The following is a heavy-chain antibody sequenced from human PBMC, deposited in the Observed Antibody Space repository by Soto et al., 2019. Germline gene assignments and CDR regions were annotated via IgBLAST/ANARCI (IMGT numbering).Heavy chain of an antibody. CDR1: GYTFTSYD. CDR2: MNTNSGNT. Sequence: QVQLVQSGAEVKKPGASVKVSCKASGYTFTSYDINWVRQATGQGLEWMGWMNTNSGNTCYAQNFQGRVTMTRNTSISTAYMELGSLRSEDTAVYYCARPMAALSLYYGMDVWGQGTTVTVSS. CDR3: ARPMAALSLYYGMDV. J-gene: IGHJ6*02. V-gene: IGHV1-8*01. D-gene: IGHD6-6*01.